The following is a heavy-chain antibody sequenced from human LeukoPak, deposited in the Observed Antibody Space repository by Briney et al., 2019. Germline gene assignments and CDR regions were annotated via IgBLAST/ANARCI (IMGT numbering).Heavy chain of an antibody. D-gene: IGHD3-22*01. CDR2: MNPNSGNT. V-gene: IGHV1-8*01. Sequence: GASVKVSCKASGYTFTSYDINWVRQATGQGLEWMGWMNPNSGNTGYAQKFQGRVTMTRNTSISTAYMELSSLRSEDTAVYYCARRAKSYYYDSSGQSDYWGQGTLVTVSS. J-gene: IGHJ4*02. CDR3: ARRAKSYYYDSSGQSDY. CDR1: GYTFTSYD.